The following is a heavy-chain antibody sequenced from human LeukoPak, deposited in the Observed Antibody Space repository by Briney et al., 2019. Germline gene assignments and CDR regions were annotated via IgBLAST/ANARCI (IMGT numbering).Heavy chain of an antibody. Sequence: SETLSLTCTVSGGSTSSSSYYWGWIRQPPGKGLEWIGSIYYSGSTYYNPSLKSRATISVDTSKNQFSLKLSSVTAAGTAGSYCARAYDSSGYTDPPSDWFDPWGQGTLGTVSS. D-gene: IGHD3-22*01. CDR1: GGSTSSSSYY. V-gene: IGHV4-39*01. CDR3: ARAYDSSGYTDPPSDWFDP. CDR2: IYYSGST. J-gene: IGHJ5*02.